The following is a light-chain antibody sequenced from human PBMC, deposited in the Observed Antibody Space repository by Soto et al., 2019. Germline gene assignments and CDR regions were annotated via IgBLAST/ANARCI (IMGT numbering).Light chain of an antibody. CDR3: QQYNSYPWT. Sequence: DFQMTQSPSTLSASVGDRVTITCRASQSISSWLAWYQQKPGKAPKLLIYDASSLESGVPSRFSGSGSGTEFTLTISSLQPDDFATYYCQQYNSYPWTFGQGTKLESK. CDR1: QSISSW. CDR2: DAS. V-gene: IGKV1-5*01. J-gene: IGKJ2*01.